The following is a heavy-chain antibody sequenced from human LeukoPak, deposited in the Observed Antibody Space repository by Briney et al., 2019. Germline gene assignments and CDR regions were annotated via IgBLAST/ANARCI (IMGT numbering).Heavy chain of an antibody. CDR2: IISDGSST. CDR1: GFTFSDYY. CDR3: ERGIAAAGNFDY. J-gene: IGHJ4*02. D-gene: IGHD6-13*01. Sequence: GGSLRLSCAASGFTFSDYYMSWIRQAPGKGLEWVSYIISDGSSTYYSYSVKGRFTISRDNAQNSMYLQMNRLRVEDTAVYFWERGIAAAGNFDYWGQGSLVTVSS. V-gene: IGHV3-11*04.